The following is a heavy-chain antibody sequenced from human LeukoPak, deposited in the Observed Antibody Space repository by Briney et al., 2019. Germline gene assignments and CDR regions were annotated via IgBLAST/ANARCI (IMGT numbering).Heavy chain of an antibody. CDR2: IIPIFGTA. CDR1: GGTFSSYA. Sequence: GSSVKVSCKASGGTFSSYAISWVRQAPEQGLEWMGRIIPIFGTANYTQKFQGRVTITTDESTSTAYMELSSLRSEDTAVYYCASLTGGRVEYYFDYWGQGTLVTVSS. J-gene: IGHJ4*02. V-gene: IGHV1-69*05. D-gene: IGHD1-1*01. CDR3: ASLTGGRVEYYFDY.